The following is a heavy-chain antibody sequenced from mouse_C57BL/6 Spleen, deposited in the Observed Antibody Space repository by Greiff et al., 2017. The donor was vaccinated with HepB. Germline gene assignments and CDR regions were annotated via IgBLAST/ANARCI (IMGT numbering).Heavy chain of an antibody. J-gene: IGHJ4*01. CDR2: IYPGDGDT. CDR3: ARSRYYDYDGPIYYAMGY. V-gene: IGHV1-80*01. CDR1: GYAFSSYW. D-gene: IGHD2-4*01. Sequence: VQLQQSGAELVKPGASVKISCKASGYAFSSYWMNWVKQRPGKGLEWIGQIYPGDGDTNYNGKFKGKATLTADKSSSTAYMQLSSLTSEDSAVYFCARSRYYDYDGPIYYAMGYWGQGTSVTVSS.